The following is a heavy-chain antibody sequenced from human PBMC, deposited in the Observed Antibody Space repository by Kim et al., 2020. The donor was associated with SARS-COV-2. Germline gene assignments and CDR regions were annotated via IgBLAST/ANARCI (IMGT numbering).Heavy chain of an antibody. CDR3: AKGGYFEV. CDR1: GFTFSSYG. Sequence: GGSLRLSCAASGFTFSSYGMHWVRQAPGKGLEWVAVISYDGSNKYYADSVKGRFTISRDNYKNTLYLQMNSLRAEDTAVYYCAKGGYFEVWGQGTLVTVSS. D-gene: IGHD3-9*01. J-gene: IGHJ4*02. V-gene: IGHV3-30*18. CDR2: ISYDGSNK.